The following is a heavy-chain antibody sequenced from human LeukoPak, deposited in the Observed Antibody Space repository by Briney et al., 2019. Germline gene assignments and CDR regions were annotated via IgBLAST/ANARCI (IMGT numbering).Heavy chain of an antibody. CDR2: IHYSGST. V-gene: IGHV4-59*01. D-gene: IGHD2-2*01. CDR3: ARGYVPASDAFDI. J-gene: IGHJ3*02. CDR1: GGSISSYY. Sequence: SETLSLTCTVSGGSISSYYWSWIRQPPGKGLEWIGYIHYSGSTNYNPSLKSRVTISVDTSKNQFSLKLSSVTAADTAVYYCARGYVPASDAFDIWGQGTMVTVSS.